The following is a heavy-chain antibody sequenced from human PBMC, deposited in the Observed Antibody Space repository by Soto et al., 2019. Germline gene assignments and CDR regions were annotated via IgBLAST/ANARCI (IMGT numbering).Heavy chain of an antibody. CDR1: GFTFTSSA. D-gene: IGHD5-12*01. CDR2: IVVGSGNT. Sequence: ASVKVSCKASGFTFTSSAVQWVRQARGQRLEWIGWIVVGSGNTNYAQKFQERVTITRDMSTSTAYMELSSLRSEDTAVYYCAAPLYSGYDDSDYYGMDVWGQGTTVTVSS. V-gene: IGHV1-58*01. J-gene: IGHJ6*02. CDR3: AAPLYSGYDDSDYYGMDV.